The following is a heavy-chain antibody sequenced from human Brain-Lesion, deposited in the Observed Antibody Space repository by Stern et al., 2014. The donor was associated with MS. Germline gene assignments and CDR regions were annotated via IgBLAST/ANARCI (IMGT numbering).Heavy chain of an antibody. CDR2: FDPEDGET. V-gene: IGHV1-24*01. CDR3: ATDRDDFRSGYSAPTKGYGLDV. CDR1: GYTLTELS. Sequence: VQLVESGAEVKKPGASVKVSCKVSGYTLTELSMHWVRQAPGKGLEWMGGFDPEDGETIYAQKFQGRVPMTEDTSTDTAYMELSSLRSEDTAVYYCATDRDDFRSGYSAPTKGYGLDVWGQGTTVTVPS. D-gene: IGHD3-3*01. J-gene: IGHJ6*02.